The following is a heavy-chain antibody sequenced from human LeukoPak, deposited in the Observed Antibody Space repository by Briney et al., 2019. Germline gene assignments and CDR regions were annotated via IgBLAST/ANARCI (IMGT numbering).Heavy chain of an antibody. CDR2: VNPNSGNT. V-gene: IGHV1-8*01. D-gene: IGHD3-10*01. Sequence: ASVKVSCKASGYSFSTHDINWVRQATGQGLGYMGWVNPNSGNTGYAQNFQGRVTMTRDTSTTTAYMELSNLRSDDTAVYYCARGGTMVRGVNALGNYGMDVWGQGTTVTVSS. CDR3: ARGGTMVRGVNALGNYGMDV. J-gene: IGHJ6*02. CDR1: GYSFSTHD.